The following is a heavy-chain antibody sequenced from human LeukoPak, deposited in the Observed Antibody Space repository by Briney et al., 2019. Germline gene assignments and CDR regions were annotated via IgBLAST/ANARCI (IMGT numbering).Heavy chain of an antibody. J-gene: IGHJ3*02. V-gene: IGHV3-66*02. CDR2: IYSGGST. CDR1: GFTVSSNY. D-gene: IGHD3-3*01. Sequence: GGSLRLSCAASGFTVSSNYMSWVRQAPGKGLEWVSVIYSGGSTYYADSVRGRFTISRDNSKNTLYLQMNSLRAKDTSVYYCARDGIFSYAFDIWGQGTMVTVSS. CDR3: ARDGIFSYAFDI.